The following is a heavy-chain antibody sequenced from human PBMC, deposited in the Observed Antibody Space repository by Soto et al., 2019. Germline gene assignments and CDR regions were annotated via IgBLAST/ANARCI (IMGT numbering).Heavy chain of an antibody. J-gene: IGHJ4*02. CDR1: GFTFSSNW. Sequence: EVQLVESGGGLVQPGGSLRLSCVASGFTFSSNWMHWVRQAPGKGLVWVSRINSDGSSTRYADSVKGRFTISRDNAENTLYQQMYSLRDEDTAVYYCARARSHDYVWGSPFDYWGQGTLVTVCS. D-gene: IGHD3-16*01. CDR3: ARARSHDYVWGSPFDY. CDR2: INSDGSST. V-gene: IGHV3-74*01.